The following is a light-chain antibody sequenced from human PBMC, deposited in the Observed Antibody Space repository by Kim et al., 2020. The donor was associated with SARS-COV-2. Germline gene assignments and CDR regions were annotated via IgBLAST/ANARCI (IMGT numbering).Light chain of an antibody. J-gene: IGLJ2*01. CDR2: QDS. Sequence: VPPEQTPSCICAGGKLGDKNACWYQQKPGQSPLLVIYQDSKRPSGIPERFSGSNSGNTATLTISGTKAMVEADYYCQAWASSTVLFGGGTQLTVL. V-gene: IGLV3-1*01. CDR1: KLGDKN. CDR3: QAWASSTVL.